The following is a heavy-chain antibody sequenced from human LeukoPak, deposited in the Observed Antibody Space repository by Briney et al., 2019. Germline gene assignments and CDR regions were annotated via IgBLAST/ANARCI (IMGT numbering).Heavy chain of an antibody. Sequence: ASVKVSCKASGGTFSSYAISWVRQAPGQGLEWMGGIIPIFGTANYAQKFQGRVTITTDESTSTAYMELSSLRSEDTAVYYCARSRDGYKRYYFDYWGQGTLVTVSS. CDR3: ARSRDGYKRYYFDY. CDR2: IIPIFGTA. D-gene: IGHD5-24*01. J-gene: IGHJ4*02. CDR1: GGTFSSYA. V-gene: IGHV1-69*05.